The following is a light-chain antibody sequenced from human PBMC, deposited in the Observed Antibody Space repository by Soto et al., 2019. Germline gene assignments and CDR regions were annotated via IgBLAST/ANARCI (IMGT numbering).Light chain of an antibody. CDR2: PAS. Sequence: DIPLTQSPSFLSASVEHRVTITCRASQVVSSYLAWYQQKPWKAPKPLIYPASTLQSGVPSRFSGSGSGTEFTLTIGSPQPEDCATYYCQHLDGYPRTFGQGTKVEIK. CDR3: QHLDGYPRT. V-gene: IGKV1-9*01. CDR1: QVVSSY. J-gene: IGKJ1*01.